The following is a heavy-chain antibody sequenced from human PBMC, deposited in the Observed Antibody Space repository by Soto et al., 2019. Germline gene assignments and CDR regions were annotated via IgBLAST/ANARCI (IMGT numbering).Heavy chain of an antibody. CDR1: GYTFTGYY. CDR3: ARDVVPLGYCRGGSCYPGWYYFDY. V-gene: IGHV1-2*04. Sequence: ASVKVSCKASGYTFTGYYMHWVRQAPGQGLEWMGWINPNSGGTNYAQKFQGWVTMTRDTSISTAYMELSRLRSDDTAVYYCARDVVPLGYCRGGSCYPGWYYFDYWGQGTLVTVSS. CDR2: INPNSGGT. J-gene: IGHJ4*02. D-gene: IGHD2-15*01.